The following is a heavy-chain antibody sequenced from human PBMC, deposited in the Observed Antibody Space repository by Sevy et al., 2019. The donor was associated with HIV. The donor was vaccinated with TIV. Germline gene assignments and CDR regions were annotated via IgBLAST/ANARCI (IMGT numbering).Heavy chain of an antibody. Sequence: GGSLRLSCAASGFTFSSYAMSWVRQAPGKGLEWVSAISGSGGSTYYADSVKGRFTISRDNSKNTLDLQMNSLRAEDPAVYYCAKALLWFGEFADAFDIWGQGTMVTVSS. CDR3: AKALLWFGEFADAFDI. CDR2: ISGSGGST. J-gene: IGHJ3*02. V-gene: IGHV3-23*01. CDR1: GFTFSSYA. D-gene: IGHD3-10*01.